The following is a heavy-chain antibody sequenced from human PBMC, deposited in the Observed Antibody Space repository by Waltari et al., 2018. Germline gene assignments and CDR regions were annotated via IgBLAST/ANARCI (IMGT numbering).Heavy chain of an antibody. D-gene: IGHD2-21*01. J-gene: IGHJ6*02. V-gene: IGHV1-46*01. CDR2: INPSGGST. CDR3: ATDTGALWMDV. Sequence: QVQLVQSGAEVKKPGASVKISCKTSEYTFASSYVHWARQAPGQGLEWMGIINPSGGSTIYAQRVQGRVTMTRDTSTSTVYMELSSLKSEDTAVYYCATDTGALWMDVWGQGTTVTVSS. CDR1: EYTFASSY.